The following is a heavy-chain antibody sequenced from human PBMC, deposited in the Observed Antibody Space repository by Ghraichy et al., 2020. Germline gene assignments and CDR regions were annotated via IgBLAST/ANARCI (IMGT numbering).Heavy chain of an antibody. Sequence: SGPTLVKPTQTLTLTCTFSGFSLSTSGVGVGWIRQPPGKALEWLALIYWNDDKRYSPSLKSRLTITKDTSKNQVVLTMTNMDPVDTATYYCAHSVSPMITFGGVIVIEPIWFDPWGQGTLVTVSS. V-gene: IGHV2-5*01. CDR2: IYWNDDK. D-gene: IGHD3-16*02. CDR1: GFSLSTSGVG. CDR3: AHSVSPMITFGGVIVIEPIWFDP. J-gene: IGHJ5*02.